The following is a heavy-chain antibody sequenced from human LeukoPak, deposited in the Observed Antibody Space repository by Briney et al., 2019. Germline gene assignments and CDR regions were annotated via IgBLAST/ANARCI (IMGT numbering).Heavy chain of an antibody. CDR3: ARAIGYCSGGSCYYYYYYYMDV. CDR1: GDTFTSYY. Sequence: ASVKVSCKASGDTFTSYYMHWVRQAPGQGLEWMGWINPNSGGTNYAQKFQGRVTMTRDTSISTAYMELSRLRSDDTAVYYCARAIGYCSGGSCYYYYYYYMDVWGKGTTVTISS. CDR2: INPNSGGT. D-gene: IGHD2-15*01. V-gene: IGHV1-2*02. J-gene: IGHJ6*03.